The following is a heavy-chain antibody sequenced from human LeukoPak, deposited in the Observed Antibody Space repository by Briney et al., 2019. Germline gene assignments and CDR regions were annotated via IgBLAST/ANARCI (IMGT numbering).Heavy chain of an antibody. Sequence: SQTLSLTCAISGDSVSSNSAGWNWIRQSPSRGLEWLGRTFYRSKWYNDYAVSVKSRITINPDTSKNQSSLQLNSVTPEDTAVYYCGRVGSGDRRYFDSWGQGTLVTVSS. V-gene: IGHV6-1*01. CDR2: TFYRSKWYN. J-gene: IGHJ4*02. CDR3: GRVGSGDRRYFDS. CDR1: GDSVSSNSAG. D-gene: IGHD7-27*01.